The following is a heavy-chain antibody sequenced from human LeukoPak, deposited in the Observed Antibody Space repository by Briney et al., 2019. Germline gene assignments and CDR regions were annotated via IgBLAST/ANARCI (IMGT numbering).Heavy chain of an antibody. V-gene: IGHV3-49*04. CDR2: IRSKAYGGTT. J-gene: IGHJ4*02. CDR1: GFTFGDYA. D-gene: IGHD3-10*01. CDR3: TRTNYYGSGSYWPGGLNFDY. Sequence: PGGSLRLSCTASGFTFGDYAMSWVRQAPGKGLEWVGFIRSKAYGGTTEYAASVKGRFTISRDDSKSIAYLQMNSLKTEDTAVYYCTRTNYYGSGSYWPGGLNFDYWGQGTLVTVSS.